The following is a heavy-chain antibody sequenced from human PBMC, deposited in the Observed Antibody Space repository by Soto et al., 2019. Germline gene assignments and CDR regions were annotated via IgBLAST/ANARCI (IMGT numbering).Heavy chain of an antibody. CDR1: GGSISSYY. Sequence: SETLSLTCTVSGGSISSYYWSWIRQPPGKGLEWIGYIYYSGSTNYNPSLKSRVTISVDTSKSQFSLKLSSVTAADTAVYYCARLYRGYCSSTSCYTDYYYGMDVWGQGTTVTVSS. D-gene: IGHD2-2*02. CDR2: IYYSGST. J-gene: IGHJ6*02. CDR3: ARLYRGYCSSTSCYTDYYYGMDV. V-gene: IGHV4-59*01.